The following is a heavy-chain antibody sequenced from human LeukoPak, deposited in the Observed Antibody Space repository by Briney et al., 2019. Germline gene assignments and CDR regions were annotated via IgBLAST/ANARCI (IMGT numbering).Heavy chain of an antibody. V-gene: IGHV4-39*07. J-gene: IGHJ4*02. Sequence: KTSETLSLTCTVSGGSISSSSYSWGWIRQPPGKGLEWIGRIYTSGSTNYNPSLKSRVTMSVDTSKNQFSLKLSSVTAADTAVYYCAREVVGPGSSGWYRPGTMVDYWGQGTLVTVSS. CDR3: AREVVGPGSSGWYRPGTMVDY. D-gene: IGHD6-19*01. CDR1: GGSISSSSYS. CDR2: IYTSGST.